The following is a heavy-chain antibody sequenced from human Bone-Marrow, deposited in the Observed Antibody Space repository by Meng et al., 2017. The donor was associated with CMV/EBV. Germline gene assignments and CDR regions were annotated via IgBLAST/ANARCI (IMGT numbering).Heavy chain of an antibody. CDR2: IYYSGST. D-gene: IGHD3-22*01. V-gene: IGHV4-61*01. J-gene: IGHJ3*02. CDR3: ARETLSDSSGYTPDPGAFGI. CDR1: GGSVSSGSYY. Sequence: SETLSLTCTVSGGSVSSGSYYWSWIRQPPGKGLEWIGYIYYSGSTNYNPSLKSRVTISVDTSKNQFSLKLSSVTAADTAVYYCARETLSDSSGYTPDPGAFGIWGQGTMVTVSS.